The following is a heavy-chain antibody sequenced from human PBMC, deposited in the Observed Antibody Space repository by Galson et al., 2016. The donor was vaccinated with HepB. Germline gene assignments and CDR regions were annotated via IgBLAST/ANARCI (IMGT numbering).Heavy chain of an antibody. Sequence: SETLSLTCGVSAGSLGDNYWSWIRQPPGKGLEWIAEINHRGRTNYNPSLKSRVTISVDTSKNQVSLRLTSATAADTAVYYCARVTVGRYGPQGTFDMWGQGTLVTVSS. J-gene: IGHJ3*02. V-gene: IGHV4-34*01. CDR3: ARVTVGRYGPQGTFDM. CDR2: INHRGRT. D-gene: IGHD3-16*01. CDR1: AGSLGDNY.